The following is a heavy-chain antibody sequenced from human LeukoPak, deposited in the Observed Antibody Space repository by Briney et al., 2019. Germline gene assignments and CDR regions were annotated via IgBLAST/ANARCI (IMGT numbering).Heavy chain of an antibody. CDR2: IYHSGST. J-gene: IGHJ6*03. CDR3: ARGSGGGYYYYYMDV. CDR1: GYSISSGYY. V-gene: IGHV4-38-2*02. D-gene: IGHD3-10*01. Sequence: SETLSLTCTVSGYSISSGYYWGWIRQPPGKGLEWIGSIYHSGSTYYNPSLKSRVTISVDTSKNQFSLKLSSVTAADTAVYYCARGSGGGYYYYYMDVWGKGTTVTVSS.